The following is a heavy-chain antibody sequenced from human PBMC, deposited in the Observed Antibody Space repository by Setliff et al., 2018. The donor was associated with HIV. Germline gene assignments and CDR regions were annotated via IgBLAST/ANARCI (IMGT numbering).Heavy chain of an antibody. CDR1: GGSISSYY. J-gene: IGHJ2*01. V-gene: IGHV4-4*07. Sequence: SETLSLTCTVSGGSISSYYWSWIRQPAGKGLEWIGRIYTNGATSYNPSLRSRVSMSVDTSKSQLSLRLSSVSAADTAIYYCAKDGGQYFDHWGRGTPVTVSS. CDR3: AKDGGQYFDH. CDR2: IYTNGAT. D-gene: IGHD3-16*01.